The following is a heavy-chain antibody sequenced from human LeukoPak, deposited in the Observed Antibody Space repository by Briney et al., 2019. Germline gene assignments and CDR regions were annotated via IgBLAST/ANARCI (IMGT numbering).Heavy chain of an antibody. CDR3: ARGVNNIERYYFDD. D-gene: IGHD1/OR15-1a*01. CDR2: IYTSGST. V-gene: IGHV4-4*07. Sequence: SETLSLTCTVSGGSISSYYWSWIRQPAGKGLEYIGRIYTSGSTNYNPSLKSRVTMSVDTSKNQFSLKLSSVTAADTAVYYCARGVNNIERYYFDDWGQGTLVTVSS. J-gene: IGHJ4*02. CDR1: GGSISSYY.